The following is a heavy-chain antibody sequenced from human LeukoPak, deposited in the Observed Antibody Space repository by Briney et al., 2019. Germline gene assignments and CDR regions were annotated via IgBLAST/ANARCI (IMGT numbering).Heavy chain of an antibody. CDR2: INTNTGNP. J-gene: IGHJ3*02. CDR1: GYTFTSYA. V-gene: IGHV7-4-1*02. CDR3: ARDLRYCSSTSCLIRSGAFDI. Sequence: ASVKVSCKASGYTFTSYAMNWVRQAPGQGLEWMGWINTNTGNPTYAQGFTGRFVFSLDTSVSTAYLQISSLKAEDTAVYYCARDLRYCSSTSCLIRSGAFDIWGQGTMVTVSS. D-gene: IGHD2-2*01.